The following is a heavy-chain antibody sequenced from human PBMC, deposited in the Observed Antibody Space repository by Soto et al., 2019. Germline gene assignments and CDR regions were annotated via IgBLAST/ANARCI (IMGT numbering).Heavy chain of an antibody. CDR1: GGSISSVGYY. J-gene: IGHJ3*02. CDR3: AQDIVATKGAFDI. V-gene: IGHV4-31*01. D-gene: IGHD5-12*01. CDR2: IYYSGST. Sequence: QVQLQESGPGLVKPSQTLSLTCTVSGGSISSVGYYWSWIRQHPGKGLEWIGYIYYSGSTYYNPSFNGQVTISVATSTNLFSLKLSSVTAADTSVYYCAQDIVATKGAFDIWGQGTMVTVSS.